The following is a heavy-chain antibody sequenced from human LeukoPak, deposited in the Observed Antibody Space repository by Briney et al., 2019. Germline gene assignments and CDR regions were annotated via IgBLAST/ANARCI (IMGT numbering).Heavy chain of an antibody. CDR3: TRTYYYDSRDYFDY. CDR2: IKTDESNT. CDR1: GFIFSSYW. J-gene: IGHJ4*02. D-gene: IGHD3-22*01. Sequence: GGSMRLSWAPAGFIFSSYWAHWDRQVQGKGMVWVSRIKTDESNTVYADNVKGRFTISRDNAKNTLYLQMNSLRVEDTAVYYCTRTYYYDSRDYFDYWGQGALVTVSS. V-gene: IGHV3-74*01.